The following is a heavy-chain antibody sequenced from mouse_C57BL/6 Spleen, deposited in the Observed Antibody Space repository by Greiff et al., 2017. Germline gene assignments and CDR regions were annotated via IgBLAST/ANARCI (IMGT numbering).Heavy chain of an antibody. CDR3: ARNGGSSYGWYFDV. CDR2: IYPGDGDT. V-gene: IGHV1-80*01. J-gene: IGHJ1*03. Sequence: QVQLQQSGAELVKPGASVKISCKASGYAFSSYWMNWVKQRPGKGLEWIGQIYPGDGDTNYNGKFKGKATLTADKSSSTAYMQLSSLTSEDSAVYFCARNGGSSYGWYFDVWGTGTTVTVSS. D-gene: IGHD1-1*01. CDR1: GYAFSSYW.